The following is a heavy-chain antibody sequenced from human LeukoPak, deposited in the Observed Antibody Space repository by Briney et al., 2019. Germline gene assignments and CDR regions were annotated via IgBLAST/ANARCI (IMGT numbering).Heavy chain of an antibody. V-gene: IGHV4-34*01. CDR1: GGSFSGYY. J-gene: IGHJ4*02. CDR3: ARVDSSGWYLFDY. CDR2: INHSGST. Sequence: SETLSLTCAVYGGSFSGYYWSWIRQPPGKGLEWIGEINHSGSTNYNPSLKSRVTISVDTSKNQFSLKLSSVTAADTAVYYCARVDSSGWYLFDYWDQGTLVTVSS. D-gene: IGHD6-19*01.